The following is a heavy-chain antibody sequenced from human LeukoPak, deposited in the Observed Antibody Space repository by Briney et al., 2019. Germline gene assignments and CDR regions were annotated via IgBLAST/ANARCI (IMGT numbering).Heavy chain of an antibody. Sequence: GGSLRLSCAASGFTFSSYSMNWVRQAPGKGLEWVSSISSSSSYIYYADSVKGRFTISGDNAKNSLYLQMNSLRAEDTAVYYCARGSAYSSSWNWFDPWGQGTLVTVSS. CDR3: ARGSAYSSSWNWFDP. CDR1: GFTFSSYS. V-gene: IGHV3-21*01. D-gene: IGHD6-13*01. J-gene: IGHJ5*02. CDR2: ISSSSSYI.